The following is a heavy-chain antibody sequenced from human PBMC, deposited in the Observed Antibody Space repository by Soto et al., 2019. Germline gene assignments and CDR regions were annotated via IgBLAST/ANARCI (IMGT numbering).Heavy chain of an antibody. D-gene: IGHD2-2*01. J-gene: IGHJ4*02. CDR3: ARGPRGLYHHDY. CDR2: INMDGGSA. CDR1: GFTFSGDW. Sequence: GGSLRLSCVASGFTFSGDWMHWVRQGAGKGLVWVSRINMDGGSANYADSVKGRFTISRDNAKNTLYLQMNSLRVDDTAVYYCARGPRGLYHHDYWGQGALVTVSS. V-gene: IGHV3-74*01.